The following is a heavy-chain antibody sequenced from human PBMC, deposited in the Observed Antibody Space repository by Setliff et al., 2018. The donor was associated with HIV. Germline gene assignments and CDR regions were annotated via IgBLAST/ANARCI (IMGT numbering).Heavy chain of an antibody. CDR1: GGTFSSYA. V-gene: IGHV1-69*10. CDR3: ARAIGGKGWYYFAY. D-gene: IGHD2-15*01. J-gene: IGHJ4*02. Sequence: GASVKVSCKASGGTFSSYAISWVRQAPGQGLEWMGGIIPILGIANYAQKFQGRVTITADKSTSTAYMELSRLKFDDTAVYYCARAIGGKGWYYFAYWGQGTLVTVSS. CDR2: IIPILGIA.